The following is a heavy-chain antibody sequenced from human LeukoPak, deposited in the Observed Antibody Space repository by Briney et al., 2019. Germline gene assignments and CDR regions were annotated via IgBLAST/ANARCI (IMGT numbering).Heavy chain of an antibody. CDR2: IYTSGST. V-gene: IGHV4-61*02. D-gene: IGHD3-22*01. J-gene: IGHJ4*02. Sequence: PSETLSLTCTVSGGSISSGSYYWSWIRQPAGKGLEWIGRIYTSGSTNYNPSLKSRVTISVDTSKNQFSLKLSSVTAADTAVYYCAREHYYDSSGYSQLDYWGQGTLVTVSS. CDR3: AREHYYDSSGYSQLDY. CDR1: GGSISSGSYY.